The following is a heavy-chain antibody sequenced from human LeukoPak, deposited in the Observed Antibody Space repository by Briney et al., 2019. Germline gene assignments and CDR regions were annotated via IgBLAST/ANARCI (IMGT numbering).Heavy chain of an antibody. Sequence: ASVKVSCKASGGTFNSSGISWVRQAPGQGLEWMGRIISFFGAAHYIQKFQGRLTITADESTSTAYMELSSLTSEDTAVYYCARGYSSGYDWGQGTLVTVSS. CDR2: IISFFGAA. CDR1: GGTFNSSG. D-gene: IGHD6-19*01. J-gene: IGHJ4*02. CDR3: ARGYSSGYD. V-gene: IGHV1-69*15.